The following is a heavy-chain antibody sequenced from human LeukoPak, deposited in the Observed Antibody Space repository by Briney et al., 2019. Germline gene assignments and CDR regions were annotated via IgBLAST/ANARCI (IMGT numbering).Heavy chain of an antibody. D-gene: IGHD6-25*01. CDR2: INPSGGST. J-gene: IGHJ6*01. V-gene: IGHV1-46*01. Sequence: ASVKVSCKASGYTFTSYYMHWVRQAPGQGLEWMGIINPSGGSTSYAQKFQGRVTMTRDTSTSTVYMELSSLRSEDTAVYYCARAIHPGLVYYGMDVXXXGATVTVSS. CDR1: GYTFTSYY. CDR3: ARAIHPGLVYYGMDV.